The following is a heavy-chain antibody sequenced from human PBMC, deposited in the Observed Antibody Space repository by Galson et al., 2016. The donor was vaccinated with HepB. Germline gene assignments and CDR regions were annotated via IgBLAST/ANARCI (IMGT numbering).Heavy chain of an antibody. J-gene: IGHJ4*02. CDR3: ARDPENCSSTGCYYFDY. CDR2: IWYDGSNK. D-gene: IGHD2-2*01. Sequence: SLRLSCAASRFTFSSFGMYWVRQAPGKGLEWVAVIWYDGSNKYYADSVKGRFTISRDNSKNTLYLQMNSLRAEDTAVYYCARDPENCSSTGCYYFDYWGQGTLVTVSS. CDR1: RFTFSSFG. V-gene: IGHV3-33*01.